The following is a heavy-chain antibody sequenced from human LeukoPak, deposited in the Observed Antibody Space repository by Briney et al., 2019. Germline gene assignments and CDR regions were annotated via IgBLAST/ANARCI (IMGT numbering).Heavy chain of an antibody. D-gene: IGHD3-10*01. Sequence: PGGSLRLSCAASGFTFNTYSMNWVRQAPGKGPEWVSCVSSHSDYIYYADSVKGRFTISRDNAKNTLYLQMNSLRAEDTAVYYCAKEGWDYYGSGSYLDCWGQGTLVTVSS. CDR1: GFTFNTYS. J-gene: IGHJ4*02. CDR3: AKEGWDYYGSGSYLDC. V-gene: IGHV3-21*01. CDR2: VSSHSDYI.